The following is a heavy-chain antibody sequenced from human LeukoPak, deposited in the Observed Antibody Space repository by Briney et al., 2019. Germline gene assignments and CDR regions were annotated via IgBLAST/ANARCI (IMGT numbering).Heavy chain of an antibody. CDR1: GGSISSYY. Sequence: SETLSLTCTVSGGSISSYYWSWIRQPPGKGLEGIGYIYYSGSTNYNPSLKSRVTISVDTSKNQFSLELSSVTAADTAVYYCARVRYCSSTSCYPIDYWGQGTLVTVSS. CDR2: IYYSGST. V-gene: IGHV4-59*01. J-gene: IGHJ4*02. CDR3: ARVRYCSSTSCYPIDY. D-gene: IGHD2-2*01.